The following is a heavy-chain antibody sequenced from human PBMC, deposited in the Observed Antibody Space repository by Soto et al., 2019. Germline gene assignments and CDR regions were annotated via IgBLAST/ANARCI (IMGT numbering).Heavy chain of an antibody. V-gene: IGHV1-46*01. J-gene: IGHJ4*02. CDR2: INPSGGST. D-gene: IGHD3-10*01. Sequence: SCKASGYTFTSYYMHWVRQAPGQGLEWMGIINPSGGSTSYAQKFQGRVTMTRDTSTSTVYMELSSLRSEDTAVYYCARGVRGVIISNPGLAFNLDYWGQGTLVTVSS. CDR1: GYTFTSYY. CDR3: ARGVRGVIISNPGLAFNLDY.